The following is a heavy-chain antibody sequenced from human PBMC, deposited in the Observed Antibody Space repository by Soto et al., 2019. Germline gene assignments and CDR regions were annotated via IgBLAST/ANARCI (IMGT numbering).Heavy chain of an antibody. CDR3: ARAGGYGNSGYLHAVYFDY. V-gene: IGHV4-34*01. J-gene: IGHJ4*02. CDR2: INHSGIT. D-gene: IGHD3-3*02. Sequence: SETLSLTCAVYGGSFSDYYWSWIRQPPGKGLEWIGEINHSGITNYSPSLKSRVTISVDTSKNQFSLKLTSVTAADTALYYCARAGGYGNSGYLHAVYFDYWSQGTLVPVSS. CDR1: GGSFSDYY.